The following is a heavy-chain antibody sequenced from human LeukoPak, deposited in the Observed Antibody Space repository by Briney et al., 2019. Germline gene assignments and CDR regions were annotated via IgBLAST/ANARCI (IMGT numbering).Heavy chain of an antibody. D-gene: IGHD2-15*01. J-gene: IGHJ4*02. CDR2: IYYSGST. CDR1: GGSISSGDYY. V-gene: IGHV4-30-4*01. CDR3: ARDGIGYCSGGSCYSPLGY. Sequence: SETLSLTCTVSGGSISSGDYYWSWIRQPPGKGLEWIGYIYYSGSTYYNPSLKSRVTMSVDTSKNQFSLKLSSVTAADTAVYYCARDGIGYCSGGSCYSPLGYWGQGTLVTVSS.